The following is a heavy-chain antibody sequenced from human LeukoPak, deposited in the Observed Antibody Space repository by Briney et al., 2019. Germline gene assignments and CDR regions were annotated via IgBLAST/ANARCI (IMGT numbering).Heavy chain of an antibody. Sequence: GGSLRLSCAVSGFTFSRYWMSWVRQAPGKGLEWVANIKREGSEKYYVDSVKGRFTISRDNAKNSLYLQMTSLRAEDTAIYYCARDRYSSTWYDRAHGPNFDYWGQGTLVTVSS. V-gene: IGHV3-7*03. CDR2: IKREGSEK. CDR3: ARDRYSSTWYDRAHGPNFDY. D-gene: IGHD6-13*01. J-gene: IGHJ4*02. CDR1: GFTFSRYW.